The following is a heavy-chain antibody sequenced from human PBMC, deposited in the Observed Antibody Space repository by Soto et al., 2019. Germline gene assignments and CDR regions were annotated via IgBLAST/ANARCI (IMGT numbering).Heavy chain of an antibody. CDR3: ATQVLGYCSGGSCNWFDP. D-gene: IGHD2-15*01. CDR1: GYTLTELS. V-gene: IGHV1-24*01. J-gene: IGHJ5*02. Sequence: GSVKVSCKVSGYTLTELSMHWVRQAPGKGLEWMGGFDPEDGETIYAQKFQGRVTMTEDTSTDTAYMELSSLRSEDTAVYYCATQVLGYCSGGSCNWFDPWGQGTLVTFSS. CDR2: FDPEDGET.